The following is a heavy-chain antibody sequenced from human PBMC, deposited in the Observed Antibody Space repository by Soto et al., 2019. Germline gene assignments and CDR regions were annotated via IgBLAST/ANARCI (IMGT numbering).Heavy chain of an antibody. CDR1: GGTFSSYA. D-gene: IGHD3-10*01. V-gene: IGHV1-69*13. J-gene: IGHJ6*02. CDR3: ARGSYYYGSGSYHLYYYYGMDV. CDR2: IIPIFGTA. Sequence: ASVKVSCKASGGTFSSYAISWVRQAPGQGLEWMGGIIPIFGTANYAQKFQGRVTITADESTSTAYMELSSLRPEDTAVYYCARGSYYYGSGSYHLYYYYGMDVWGQGTTVTVSS.